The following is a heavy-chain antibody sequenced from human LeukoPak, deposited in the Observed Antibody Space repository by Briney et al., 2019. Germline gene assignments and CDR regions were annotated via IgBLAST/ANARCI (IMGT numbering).Heavy chain of an antibody. CDR1: GYTLTELS. J-gene: IGHJ4*02. CDR2: FDPEDGET. V-gene: IGHV1-24*01. CDR3: ATDGPRELLLRPFDY. Sequence: ASVKVSCKVSGYTLTELSMHWVRQAPGKGLEWMGGFDPEDGETIYAQKFQGRVTMTEDTSTDTAYMELSSLRSEDTAVYYCATDGPRELLLRPFDYWGQGTLVTVSS. D-gene: IGHD3-10*01.